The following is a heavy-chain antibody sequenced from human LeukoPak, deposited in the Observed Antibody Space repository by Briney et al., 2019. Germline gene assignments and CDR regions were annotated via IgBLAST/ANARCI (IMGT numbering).Heavy chain of an antibody. CDR3: ARSFYYDSSVPPGY. CDR1: GGSISSYY. CDR2: IYYSGST. D-gene: IGHD3-22*01. Sequence: SETLSLTCTVSGGSISSYYWSWIRRPPGKELEWIGYIYYSGSTNYNPSLKSRVTISVDTSKNQFSLKLSSVTAADTAVYYCARSFYYDSSVPPGYWGQGTLVTLSS. V-gene: IGHV4-59*08. J-gene: IGHJ4*02.